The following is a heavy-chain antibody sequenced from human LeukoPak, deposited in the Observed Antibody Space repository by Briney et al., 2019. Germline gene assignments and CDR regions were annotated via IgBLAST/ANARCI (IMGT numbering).Heavy chain of an antibody. CDR3: ARHPSYSTSSGDY. CDR1: GGSFSGWY. J-gene: IGHJ4*02. V-gene: IGHV4-34*01. Sequence: SETLSLTCAVYGGSFSGWYWSWIRQPPGKGLEWIGEINHSGSTNYNPSLKSRVTISVDTSKNQFSLKLSSVTAADTAVYYCARHPSYSTSSGDYWGQGTLVTVSS. CDR2: INHSGST. D-gene: IGHD6-6*01.